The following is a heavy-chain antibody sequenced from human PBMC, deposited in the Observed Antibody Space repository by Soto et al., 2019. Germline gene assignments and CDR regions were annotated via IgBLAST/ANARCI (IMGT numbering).Heavy chain of an antibody. CDR3: ARGRGAYTDFCIGYSYYYYGMDV. J-gene: IGHJ6*02. CDR1: VVSFSGYY. D-gene: IGHD3-3*01. CDR2: INHSGST. V-gene: IGHV4-34*01. Sequence: WATLSLTCAVYVVSFSGYYWSCIRHPPGKWLEWIGEINHSGSTNYNPSLKSRVTISVDTSKNQFSLKLSSVTAADTAVYYCARGRGAYTDFCIGYSYYYYGMDVWRQGTTVTVSS.